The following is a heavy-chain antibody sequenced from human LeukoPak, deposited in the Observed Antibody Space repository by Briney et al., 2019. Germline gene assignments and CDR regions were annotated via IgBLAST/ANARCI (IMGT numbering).Heavy chain of an antibody. Sequence: GASVKVSRKASGYTFSNYGISWVRQAPGQGLEWVGWIRGDNGNTNYAQKLQGRVTMTTDTSTSTAYMELRSLGSDETAVYYCARVDFLTGYYFFDYWGQGTLVTVSS. CDR1: GYTFSNYG. V-gene: IGHV1-18*01. CDR3: ARVDFLTGYYFFDY. CDR2: IRGDNGNT. D-gene: IGHD3-9*01. J-gene: IGHJ4*02.